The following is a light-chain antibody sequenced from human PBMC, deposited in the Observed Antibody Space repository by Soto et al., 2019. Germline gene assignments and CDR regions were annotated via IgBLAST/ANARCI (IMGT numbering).Light chain of an antibody. Sequence: QSALTQPASVSGSPGQSITISCTGTISDIGAYNFVSWYQQHPGKAPILIIYDVTNRPSGVSNRFSGSKSGNTASLTISALQAEDEADYYCSSFTSSSTRVFGTGTKVTVL. CDR3: SSFTSSSTRV. V-gene: IGLV2-14*01. CDR2: DVT. J-gene: IGLJ1*01. CDR1: ISDIGAYNF.